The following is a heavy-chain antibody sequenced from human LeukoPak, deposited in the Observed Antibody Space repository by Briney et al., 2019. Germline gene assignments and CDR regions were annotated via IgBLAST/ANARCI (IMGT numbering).Heavy chain of an antibody. CDR1: GFTFSSYG. J-gene: IGHJ4*02. V-gene: IGHV3-30*03. D-gene: IGHD5-24*01. Sequence: GGSLRLSCAASGFTFSSYGMHWVRQAPGKGLEWVAVISYDGSNKYYADSVKGRSTISRDNSKNTLYLQMNSLRAEDTAIYYCTRVGYIDEGIDYWGQGTLVTVSS. CDR2: ISYDGSNK. CDR3: TRVGYIDEGIDY.